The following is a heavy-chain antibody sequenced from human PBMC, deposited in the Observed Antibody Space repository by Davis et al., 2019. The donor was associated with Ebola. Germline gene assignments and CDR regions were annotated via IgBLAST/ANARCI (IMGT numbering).Heavy chain of an antibody. V-gene: IGHV4-39*07. CDR2: IYYSGST. J-gene: IGHJ4*02. CDR1: GGSISSSSYY. Sequence: PSETLSLTCTVSGGSISSSSYYWGWIRQPPGKGLEWIGSIYYSGSTNYNPSLKSRVTISLDTSKNQFSLNLSSVTAADTAVYYCASTAPSIGRRFDYWGQGTLVTVSS. CDR3: ASTAPSIGRRFDY. D-gene: IGHD5-18*01.